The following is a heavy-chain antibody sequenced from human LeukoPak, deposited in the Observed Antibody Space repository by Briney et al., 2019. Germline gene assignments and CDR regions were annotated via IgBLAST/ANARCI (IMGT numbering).Heavy chain of an antibody. D-gene: IGHD2-15*01. V-gene: IGHV1-69*04. Sequence: SVKVSCKASGGTFSSYAISWVRQAPGQGLEWMGRIIPILGIANYAQKFQGRVTITADKSTSTAYMELSSLRSEDTAVYYCARVVVATNDYYYYYGMDVWGQGTTVTVSS. J-gene: IGHJ6*02. CDR2: IIPILGIA. CDR3: ARVVVATNDYYYYYGMDV. CDR1: GGTFSSYA.